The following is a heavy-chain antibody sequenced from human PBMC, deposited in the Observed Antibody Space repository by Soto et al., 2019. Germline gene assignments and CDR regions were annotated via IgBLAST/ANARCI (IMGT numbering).Heavy chain of an antibody. D-gene: IGHD4-17*01. CDR2: ISYDGSNK. Sequence: QVQLVESGGGVVQPGRSLRLSCAASGFTFSSYGMHWVRQAPGKGLEWVAVISYDGSNKDYVDSVKGRFTISRDNTKNTLYLQMNSLRGEDTAVYYCAKETEDNGNYVSYFHYWGQGTLVTVSS. CDR1: GFTFSSYG. J-gene: IGHJ1*01. V-gene: IGHV3-30*18. CDR3: AKETEDNGNYVSYFHY.